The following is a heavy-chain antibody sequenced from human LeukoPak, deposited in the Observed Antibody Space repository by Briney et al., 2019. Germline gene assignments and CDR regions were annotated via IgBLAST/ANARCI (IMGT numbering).Heavy chain of an antibody. V-gene: IGHV3-23*01. CDR2: ISGSADNK. D-gene: IGHD4-23*01. CDR1: GLTFSTYG. Sequence: PGGSLRLSCAASGLTFSTYGMSWVRQAPGKGLEWVSAISGSADNKYYADSVKGRFTISRDNSKNTLYLQMNSLRTEDTAVYYCAKVLRWTNFVYWGQGTLVTVSS. CDR3: AKVLRWTNFVY. J-gene: IGHJ4*02.